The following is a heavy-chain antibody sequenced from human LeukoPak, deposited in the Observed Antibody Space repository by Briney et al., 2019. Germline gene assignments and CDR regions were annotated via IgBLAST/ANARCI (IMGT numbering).Heavy chain of an antibody. CDR1: GYSISSGYY. V-gene: IGHV4-38-2*02. D-gene: IGHD3-22*01. Sequence: PSETLFLTCTVSGYSISSGYYWGWIRQPPGKGLEWIGSIYHSGSTYYNPSLKSRVTMSVDTSTNQFSLKLISVTAADTALYYCARNFYASSGYYLDDFYFDFWGQGTLVTVSS. CDR3: ARNFYASSGYYLDDFYFDF. CDR2: IYHSGST. J-gene: IGHJ4*02.